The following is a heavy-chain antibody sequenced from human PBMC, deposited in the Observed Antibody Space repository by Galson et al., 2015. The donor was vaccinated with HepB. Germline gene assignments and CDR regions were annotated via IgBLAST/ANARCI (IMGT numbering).Heavy chain of an antibody. Sequence: AVKVSCKASGYTLTHYGFSWVRQAHGQGLEGMGWISAYNGNTNYAQKLQGRVTMTTDTSTSTAYMELRSPSSDDTAVYYCSRALSDYYATSCCPFDYWGQGTLVTVSS. J-gene: IGHJ4*02. CDR2: ISAYNGNT. CDR3: SRALSDYYATSCCPFDY. V-gene: IGHV1-18*04. CDR1: GYTLTHYG. D-gene: IGHD3-22*01.